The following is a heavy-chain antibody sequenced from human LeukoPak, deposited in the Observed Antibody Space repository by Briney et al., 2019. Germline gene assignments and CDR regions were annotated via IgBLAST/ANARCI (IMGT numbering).Heavy chain of an antibody. V-gene: IGHV1-69*05. J-gene: IGHJ4*02. Sequence: GASVKVSCKASGGTFSSDAISWVRQAPGQGLEWVGGIIPIFGTANYAQKFQGRVTITTDESTSTAYMELSSLRSEDTAVYHCAIQDCSSTSCYFDYWGQGTLVTVSS. CDR2: IIPIFGTA. CDR3: AIQDCSSTSCYFDY. CDR1: GGTFSSDA. D-gene: IGHD2-2*01.